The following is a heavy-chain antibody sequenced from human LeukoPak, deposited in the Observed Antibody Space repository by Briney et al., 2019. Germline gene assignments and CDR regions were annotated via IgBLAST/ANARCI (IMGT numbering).Heavy chain of an antibody. J-gene: IGHJ4*02. CDR2: IYTSGST. Sequence: SQTLSLTCTVSGGSISSGGYYWSWIRQHPGKGLEWIGRIYTSGSTNYNPSLKSRVTMSVDTSKNQFSLKLSSVAAADTAVYYCARGPGYGGNFDYWGQGTLVTVSS. D-gene: IGHD4-23*01. CDR3: ARGPGYGGNFDY. V-gene: IGHV4-61*02. CDR1: GGSISSGGYY.